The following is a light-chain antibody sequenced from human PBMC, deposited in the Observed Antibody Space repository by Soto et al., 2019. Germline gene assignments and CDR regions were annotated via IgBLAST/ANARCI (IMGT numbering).Light chain of an antibody. Sequence: EVLMTLSPDTLSLSPGERESLSCRASHSVGINLAWYQQKLGQAPRILIYGASTRATGIPARFSGSGAGTELTLFGNSRQYEDFAIHYCRQRSNWPATCGQGTRLQI. J-gene: IGKJ5*01. CDR1: HSVGIN. V-gene: IGKV3-15*01. CDR2: GAS. CDR3: RQRSNWPAT.